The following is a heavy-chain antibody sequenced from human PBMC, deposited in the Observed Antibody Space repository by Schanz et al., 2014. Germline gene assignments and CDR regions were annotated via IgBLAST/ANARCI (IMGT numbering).Heavy chain of an antibody. J-gene: IGHJ3*02. CDR3: ARENLNWEAFDI. CDR1: GFTFGNYA. CDR2: ISGSGGDT. V-gene: IGHV3-23*04. D-gene: IGHD7-27*01. Sequence: EVQLVASGGGLVPPGGSLRLSCAASGFTFGNYAMSWVRQAPGEGLEWVSAISGSGGDTYYADSVKGRFTISRDNSKNSLYLEMTSLRGEDTAVYYCARENLNWEAFDIWGQGTVVTVSS.